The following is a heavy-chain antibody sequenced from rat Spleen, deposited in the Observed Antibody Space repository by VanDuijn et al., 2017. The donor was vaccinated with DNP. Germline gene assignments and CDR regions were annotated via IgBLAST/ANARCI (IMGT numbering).Heavy chain of an antibody. V-gene: IGHV5-7*01. Sequence: EVQLVESGGDLVQPGRSLKLSCAASGFTLSDYAMVWVRQAPKKGLEWVATISYDVTRTYYRDSVKGRFTISRDNAKSTLNLQMDSLRSEDTATYYCARRGYGGRGFFDYWGQGVMVTVSS. CDR2: ISYDVTRT. J-gene: IGHJ2*01. D-gene: IGHD1-11*01. CDR1: GFTLSDYA. CDR3: ARRGYGGRGFFDY.